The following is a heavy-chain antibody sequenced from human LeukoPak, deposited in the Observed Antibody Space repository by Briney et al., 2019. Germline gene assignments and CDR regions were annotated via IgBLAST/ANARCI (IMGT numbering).Heavy chain of an antibody. CDR1: GFTASRFS. CDR2: ISGSGGDI. Sequence: GGSLRLSCAASGFTASRFSMNWVRQAPGKGLEWVSYISGSGGDIHHADSVEGRFTISRNNARNSLYLQMTSLRDEDTAVYYCARDLHSGAYTFDYWGQGTLVTVSS. J-gene: IGHJ4*02. CDR3: ARDLHSGAYTFDY. D-gene: IGHD1-26*01. V-gene: IGHV3-48*02.